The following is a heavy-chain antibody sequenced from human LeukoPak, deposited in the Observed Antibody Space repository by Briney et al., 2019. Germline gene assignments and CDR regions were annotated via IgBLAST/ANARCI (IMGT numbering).Heavy chain of an antibody. CDR1: GYIFTGYY. J-gene: IGHJ6*02. Sequence: ASVKVSCKASGYIFTGYYMHWVRQAPGQGLEWMGWINPNSGGTNYAQKFQGRVTMTRDTSISTAYMELSRLRSDDTAVYYCARDHGDMITFGGVIDYYGMDVWGQGTTVTVSS. V-gene: IGHV1-2*02. D-gene: IGHD3-16*02. CDR2: INPNSGGT. CDR3: ARDHGDMITFGGVIDYYGMDV.